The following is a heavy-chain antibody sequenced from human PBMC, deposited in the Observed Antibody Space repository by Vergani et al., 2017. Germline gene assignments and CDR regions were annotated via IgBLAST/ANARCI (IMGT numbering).Heavy chain of an antibody. CDR2: INHSGST. Sequence: QVQLQQWGAGLLKPSETLSLTCAVYGGSFSGYYWSWIRQPPGKGLEWIGEINHSGSTNYNPSLKSRVTRSVDTSQNQFSLKLGSVTAADTAVYYCADGSGGLDYWGQGTLVTGAS. D-gene: IGHD3-10*01. CDR1: GGSFSGYY. V-gene: IGHV4-34*01. CDR3: ADGSGGLDY. J-gene: IGHJ4*02.